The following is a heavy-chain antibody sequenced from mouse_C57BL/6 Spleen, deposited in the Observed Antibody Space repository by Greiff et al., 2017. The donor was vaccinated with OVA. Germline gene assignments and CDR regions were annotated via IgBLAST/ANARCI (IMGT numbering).Heavy chain of an antibody. J-gene: IGHJ1*03. CDR1: GFSLTSYG. D-gene: IGHD1-1*01. Sequence: QVQLKESGPGLVAPSQSLSITCTVSGFSLTSYGVHWVRQPPGKGLEWLVVIWSDGSTTYNSALISRLSISKDNSKSQVFLKMNSLQTDDTAMYYCAREKSHYYGSSDWYFDVWGTGTTVTVSS. CDR3: AREKSHYYGSSDWYFDV. CDR2: IWSDGST. V-gene: IGHV2-6*03.